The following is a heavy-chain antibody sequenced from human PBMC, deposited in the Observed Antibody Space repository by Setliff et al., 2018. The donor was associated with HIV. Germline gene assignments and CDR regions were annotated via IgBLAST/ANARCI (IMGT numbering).Heavy chain of an antibody. Sequence: PGESLKISCKASGYTFTNYWIGWVRQLPGKGLEWMGIFYPGDSDARYSPSFQGQITFSADKSVTTAYLQWSSLKASETAMHYCARQRVVATTKLDAFDIWGQGTMVTVSS. J-gene: IGHJ3*02. CDR1: GYTFTNYW. D-gene: IGHD2-15*01. V-gene: IGHV5-51*01. CDR3: ARQRVVATTKLDAFDI. CDR2: FYPGDSDA.